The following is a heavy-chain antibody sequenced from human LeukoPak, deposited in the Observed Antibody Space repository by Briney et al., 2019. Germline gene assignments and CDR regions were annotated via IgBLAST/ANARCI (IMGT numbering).Heavy chain of an antibody. D-gene: IGHD3-22*01. CDR2: ISSSGSTI. CDR3: ARVHYYDSSGYGFDL. Sequence: PGGSLRLSCAASGFTFSSYEMNWVRQAPGKGLEWVSYISSSGSTIYYADSVKGRFTISRDNAKNSLYLHMNSLRAEDTAVYYCARVHYYDSSGYGFDLWGRGTLVTVSS. J-gene: IGHJ2*01. V-gene: IGHV3-48*03. CDR1: GFTFSSYE.